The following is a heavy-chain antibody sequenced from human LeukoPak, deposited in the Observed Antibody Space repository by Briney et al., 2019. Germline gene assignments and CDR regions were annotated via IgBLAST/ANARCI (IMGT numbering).Heavy chain of an antibody. D-gene: IGHD6-6*01. Sequence: ASVKVSCKASGYTFTSYDINWVRQATGQGLEWMGWMNPNSGNTGYAQKFQSRVTITRNTSISTAYMELSSLRSEDTAVYYCARGLLYSSSFPYWGQGTLVTVSS. CDR2: MNPNSGNT. CDR3: ARGLLYSSSFPY. CDR1: GYTFTSYD. V-gene: IGHV1-8*03. J-gene: IGHJ4*02.